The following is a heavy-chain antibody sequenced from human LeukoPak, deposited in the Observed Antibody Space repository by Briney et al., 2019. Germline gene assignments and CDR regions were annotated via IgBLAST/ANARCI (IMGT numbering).Heavy chain of an antibody. J-gene: IGHJ4*02. V-gene: IGHV3-23*01. CDR2: ISGSGGST. Sequence: GGSLRLSCAASGFTFSSYAMSWFRQAPGKGLEWVSAISGSGGSTSYADSVKGRFTISRDNSKNTLYLQMNSLRAEDTAVYYCAKSRLGVVVTYFDYWGQGTLVTVSS. CDR1: GFTFSSYA. CDR3: AKSRLGVVVTYFDY. D-gene: IGHD3-22*01.